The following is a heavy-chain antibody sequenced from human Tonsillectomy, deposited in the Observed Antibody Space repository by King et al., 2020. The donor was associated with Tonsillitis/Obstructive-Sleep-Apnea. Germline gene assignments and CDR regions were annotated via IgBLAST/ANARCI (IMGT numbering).Heavy chain of an antibody. Sequence: VQLVQSGAEVKKPGASVKVSYKASGYTFTSYYMHWVRQAPGQGLEWMGIINPTGGRTTYAQKFQGRVTMTRDTSTSTVYMELSSLRSEDTAVYYCARDAGYCSSTSCYSHFDYWGQGTLVTVSS. V-gene: IGHV1-46*01. D-gene: IGHD2-2*01. CDR2: INPTGGRT. CDR3: ARDAGYCSSTSCYSHFDY. J-gene: IGHJ4*02. CDR1: GYTFTSYY.